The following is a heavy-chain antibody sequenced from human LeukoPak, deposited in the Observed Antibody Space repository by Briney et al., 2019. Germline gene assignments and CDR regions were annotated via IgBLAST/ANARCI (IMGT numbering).Heavy chain of an antibody. CDR1: GFTFSNYA. CDR2: ISSSSSTI. Sequence: GGSLRLSCAASGFTFSNYAMTWVRQAPGKGLEWVSYISSSSSTIYYADSVKGRFTISRDNAKNSLYLQMNSLRDEDTAVYYCAREELGSSLGFDPWGQGTLVTVSS. J-gene: IGHJ5*02. D-gene: IGHD3-16*01. V-gene: IGHV3-48*02. CDR3: AREELGSSLGFDP.